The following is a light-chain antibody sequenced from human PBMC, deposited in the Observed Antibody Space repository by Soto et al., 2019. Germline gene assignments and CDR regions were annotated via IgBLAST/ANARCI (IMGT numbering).Light chain of an antibody. J-gene: IGKJ1*01. CDR1: QSISSY. CDR2: DAS. Sequence: IVLTQSPGTLSLSPGARATLSCRASQSISSYLAWYQQKPGQAPRLLIYDASNRATGIPSRFSGSGSGTDFTLTISSLEPEDFAVYYCQQRSNWPWTLGQGTKVDIK. CDR3: QQRSNWPWT. V-gene: IGKV3-11*01.